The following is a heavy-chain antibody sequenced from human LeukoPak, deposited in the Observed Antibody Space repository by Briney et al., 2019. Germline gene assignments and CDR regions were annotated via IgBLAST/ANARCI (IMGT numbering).Heavy chain of an antibody. CDR3: ARDRRERYFDWLFNYMDV. J-gene: IGHJ6*03. Sequence: PSETLSLTCTVSGYSISSGYYWGWIRQPPGKGLEWIGTMYHSGSTYYNPSLKSRVTISVDTSKNQFSLKLSSVTAADTAVYYCARDRRERYFDWLFNYMDVWGKGTTVAISS. CDR1: GYSISSGYY. CDR2: MYHSGST. D-gene: IGHD3-9*01. V-gene: IGHV4-38-2*02.